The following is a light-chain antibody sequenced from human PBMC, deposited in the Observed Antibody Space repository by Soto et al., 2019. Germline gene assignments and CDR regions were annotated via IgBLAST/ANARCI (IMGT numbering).Light chain of an antibody. V-gene: IGLV1-44*01. Sequence: QSVLTQPPSASGTPGQRVTISCSGSSSNIGSKTVNWYQQLPGTAPKLHIYGDDQRPSGVPDRFSGSKSGTSASLAISGLQSGDEADYYCAAWDGSLSGWVFGGGTKVTVL. CDR1: SSNIGSKT. CDR3: AAWDGSLSGWV. CDR2: GDD. J-gene: IGLJ3*02.